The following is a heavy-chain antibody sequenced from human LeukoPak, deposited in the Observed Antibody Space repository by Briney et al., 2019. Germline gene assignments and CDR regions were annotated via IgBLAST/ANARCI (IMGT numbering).Heavy chain of an antibody. V-gene: IGHV3-15*01. CDR3: AHRDTTMVRVDY. CDR1: GFTFRNAS. CDR2: IKSKTDGGTT. J-gene: IGHJ4*02. D-gene: IGHD5-18*01. Sequence: GGSLRLSCAASGFTFRNASMSWVRQAPGKGLEWVGRIKSKTDGGTTDYAAPVKGRFIISRDDSKNTLYLQMNSLTTEDTAVYFCAHRDTTMVRVDYWGQGTLVTVAS.